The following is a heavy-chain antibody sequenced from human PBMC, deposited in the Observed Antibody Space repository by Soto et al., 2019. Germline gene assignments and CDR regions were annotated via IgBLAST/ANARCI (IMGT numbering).Heavy chain of an antibody. V-gene: IGHV5-10-1*01. Sequence: GESLKISCKSSGYSFTSYWISWVRQMPGKGLEWMGRIDPSDSYTNYSPSFQGHVTISADKSISTAYLQWSSLKASDTAMYYCARQDIVVVPAAPYGMDVWGQGTTVTVSS. CDR3: ARQDIVVVPAAPYGMDV. J-gene: IGHJ6*02. CDR2: IDPSDSYT. CDR1: GYSFTSYW. D-gene: IGHD2-2*01.